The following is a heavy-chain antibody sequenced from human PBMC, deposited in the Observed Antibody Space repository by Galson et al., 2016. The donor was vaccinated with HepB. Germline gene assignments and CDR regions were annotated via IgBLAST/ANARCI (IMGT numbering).Heavy chain of an antibody. CDR1: GFSFSRYA. CDR3: AKEGGSRYFDWLLKNGYFQH. CDR2: ISHEGRKK. D-gene: IGHD3-9*01. J-gene: IGHJ1*01. V-gene: IGHV3-30*18. Sequence: SLRLSCAASGFSFSRYAMHWVRQAPGKGLEWVAVISHEGRKKYYADSVKGRFTISRDNSKISLDLQMSTLRADDTAVYFCAKEGGSRYFDWLLKNGYFQHWGQGTRVTVSS.